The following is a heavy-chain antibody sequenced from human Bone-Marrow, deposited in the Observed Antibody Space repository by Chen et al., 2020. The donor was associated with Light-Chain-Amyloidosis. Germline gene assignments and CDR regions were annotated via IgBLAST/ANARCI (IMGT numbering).Heavy chain of an antibody. CDR1: GDSISSGPYY. J-gene: IGHJ1*01. D-gene: IGHD3-16*02. CDR3: VRSRYSTGPFEV. Sequence: QVQLQESGPRLVKPSQTLSLTCTVSGDSISSGPYYWGWIRQPPGKGLEYIASIYSSGSSYYKPSLKSRVTISVDTSKNQFSLRLTPATAADTAVYYCVRSRYSTGPFEVWGQGSLVTVSS. V-gene: IGHV4-39*07. CDR2: IYSSGSS.